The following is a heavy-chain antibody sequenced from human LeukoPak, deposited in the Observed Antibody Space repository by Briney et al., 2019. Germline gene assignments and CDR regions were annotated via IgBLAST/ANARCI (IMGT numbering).Heavy chain of an antibody. CDR1: GGTFSNYA. CDR2: ITPIFGTA. J-gene: IGHJ4*02. V-gene: IGHV1-69*06. CDR3: ARASSDDTAMATPFAY. Sequence: ASVKVSCKASGGTFSNYAINWVRQAPGQGLEWMGGITPIFGTANYVQKFQGRVTITADRSTSTAYMELSRLRSEDTAIYYCARASSDDTAMATPFAYWGQGTLVTVSS. D-gene: IGHD5-18*01.